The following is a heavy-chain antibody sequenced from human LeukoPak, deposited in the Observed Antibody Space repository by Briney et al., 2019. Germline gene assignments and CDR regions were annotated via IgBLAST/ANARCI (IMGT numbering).Heavy chain of an antibody. CDR3: ARDKYYYYMDV. CDR2: IYSGGST. J-gene: IGHJ6*03. V-gene: IGHV3-66*01. CDR1: GFTVSSNY. Sequence: GGSLRLSCAASGFTVSSNYMSWVRQAPGKGLEWVSVIYSGGSTYYADSVKGRFTISRDNSKNTLYLQMNSLRAEDTAVYYWARDKYYYYMDVWGKGTTVTISS.